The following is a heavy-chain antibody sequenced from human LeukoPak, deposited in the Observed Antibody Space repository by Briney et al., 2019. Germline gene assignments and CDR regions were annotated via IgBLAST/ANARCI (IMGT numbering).Heavy chain of an antibody. J-gene: IGHJ3*02. CDR2: ISGSGGST. V-gene: IGHV3-23*01. CDR3: AKASTSPDAFDI. CDR1: EFTFSSYG. D-gene: IGHD2-2*01. Sequence: GGSLRLSCAASEFTFSSYGIHWVRQAPGKGLEWVSAISGSGGSTYYADSVKGRFTISRDNSKNTLYLQMNSLRAEDTAVYYCAKASTSPDAFDIWGQGTMVTVSS.